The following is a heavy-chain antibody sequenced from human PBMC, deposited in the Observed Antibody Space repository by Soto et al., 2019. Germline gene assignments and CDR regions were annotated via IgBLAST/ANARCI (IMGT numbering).Heavy chain of an antibody. J-gene: IGHJ2*01. V-gene: IGHV3-21*01. D-gene: IGHD3-3*01. CDR3: ARDASTIFGVVTEPWHFDL. CDR1: GFTFSSYS. CDR2: ISSSSSYI. Sequence: GGSLRLSCAASGFTFSSYSMNWVRQAPGKGLEWVSSISSSSSYIYYADSVKGRFTISRDNAKNSLYLQMNSLRAEDTAVYYCARDASTIFGVVTEPWHFDLWGRGTLVTVSS.